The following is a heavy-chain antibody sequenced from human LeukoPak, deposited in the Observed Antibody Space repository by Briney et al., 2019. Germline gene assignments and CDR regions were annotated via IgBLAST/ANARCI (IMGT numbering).Heavy chain of an antibody. CDR3: ARDLPGYCSSTSCYQSKPDY. D-gene: IGHD2-2*01. CDR2: ISTSSSYI. CDR1: GFTFSSYS. J-gene: IGHJ4*02. V-gene: IGHV3-21*01. Sequence: GGSLRLSCAASGFTFSSYSMNWVRQAPGKGLEWVSSISTSSSYIHYADSVKGRFTISRDNAKNSLYLQMNSLRAEDTAVYYCARDLPGYCSSTSCYQSKPDYWGQGTLVTVSS.